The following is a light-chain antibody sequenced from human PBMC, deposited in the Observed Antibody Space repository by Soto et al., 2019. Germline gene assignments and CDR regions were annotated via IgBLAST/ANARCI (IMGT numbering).Light chain of an antibody. CDR2: EVS. CDR1: SNDIGIYNY. Sequence: QSALTQPASVSGSPGQSITISCTGTSNDIGIYNYVSWYQQHPGKAPKLVICEVSNRPSGVSSRFSGSKSGNTASLTISGLQAEDEADYYCTSFTTTNIWVFGGGTKLTVL. J-gene: IGLJ3*02. CDR3: TSFTTTNIWV. V-gene: IGLV2-14*01.